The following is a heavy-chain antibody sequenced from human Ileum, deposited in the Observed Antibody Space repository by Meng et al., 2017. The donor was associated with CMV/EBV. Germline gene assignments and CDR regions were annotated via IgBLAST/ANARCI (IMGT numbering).Heavy chain of an antibody. CDR1: GFTVSSNY. D-gene: IGHD3-3*01. V-gene: IGHV3-53*05. J-gene: IGHJ4*02. CDR3: AKELRFLEWLFHY. Sequence: GESLKISCAASGFTVSSNYMSWVRQAPGKGLEWVSVIYSGGSTYYADSVKGRFTISRDNSKNSLYLQMNSLRTEDTALYYCAKELRFLEWLFHYWGQGTLVTVSS. CDR2: IYSGGST.